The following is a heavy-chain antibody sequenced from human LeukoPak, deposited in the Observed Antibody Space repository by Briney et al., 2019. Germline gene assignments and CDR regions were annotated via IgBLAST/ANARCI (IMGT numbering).Heavy chain of an antibody. D-gene: IGHD3-22*01. CDR2: ISYRGNT. CDR3: AGTYYFDSSGHYFGGNGFDI. Sequence: SETLSLTCTVSGGALSSYHWSWIRQSPGRGLEWLGHISYRGNTDYNPALKSRVTISVDMLYNQFSLKLSSVTAADTAVYYCAGTYYFDSSGHYFGGNGFDIWGQGTMVTVSS. CDR1: GGALSSYH. J-gene: IGHJ3*02. V-gene: IGHV4-59*12.